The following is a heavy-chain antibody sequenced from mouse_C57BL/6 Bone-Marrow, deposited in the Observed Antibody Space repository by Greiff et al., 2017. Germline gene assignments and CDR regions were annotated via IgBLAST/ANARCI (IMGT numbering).Heavy chain of an antibody. J-gene: IGHJ3*01. V-gene: IGHV14-4*01. CDR2: IDPENGDT. CDR3: TKFYDYPFAD. Sequence: VQLQQSGAELVRPGASVKLSCTASGFNIKDDYMHWVKQRPEQGLEWIGWIDPENGDTEYASKFQGKATITAETSSNTAYLQLSSLTSEDTAVYYCTKFYDYPFADWGQGTLVTVSA. CDR1: GFNIKDDY. D-gene: IGHD2-4*01.